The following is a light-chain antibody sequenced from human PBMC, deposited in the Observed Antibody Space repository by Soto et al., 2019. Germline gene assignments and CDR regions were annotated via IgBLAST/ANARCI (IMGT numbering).Light chain of an antibody. V-gene: IGLV1-51*01. CDR2: DNN. CDR1: SSNIGRNY. CDR3: GTWDSSLSAGL. Sequence: QSVLTQAPSVSAAPGQKVTISCSGSSSNIGRNYVSWYQQLPGEAPKLLIYDNNKRPSGIPDRFSGSKSGTSATLGITGLETGDEADYYCGTWDSSLSAGLFGGGTQLTVL. J-gene: IGLJ3*02.